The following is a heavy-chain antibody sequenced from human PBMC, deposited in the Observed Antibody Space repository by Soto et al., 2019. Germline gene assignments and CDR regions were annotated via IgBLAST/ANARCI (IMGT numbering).Heavy chain of an antibody. CDR2: FYHSGNS. CDR3: ARISSVDPYGYVNGGLDV. CDR1: GGSIRSYY. J-gene: IGHJ6*02. D-gene: IGHD5-18*01. Sequence: SETLSLTCSVSGGSIRSYYWSWIRQSPEEGLEWIGYFYHSGNSNYNPSLKSRVTISVDTSKNQLSLSLRSVTAADTAVYFCARISSVDPYGYVNGGLDVWGQGTTVTVSS. V-gene: IGHV4-59*01.